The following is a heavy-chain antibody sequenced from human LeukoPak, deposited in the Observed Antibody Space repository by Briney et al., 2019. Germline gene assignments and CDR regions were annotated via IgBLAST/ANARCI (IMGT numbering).Heavy chain of an antibody. D-gene: IGHD1-26*01. CDR2: INSDGSST. J-gene: IGHJ4*02. Sequence: HPGGSLRLSCAASGFTFSSYWMHWVRQAPGKGLVWVSRINSDGSSTSYADSVKGRFTISRDNSKNTLYLQMNSLRAEDTAVYYCVVKELSSGSHGCCYWGQGTLVTVSS. CDR3: VVKELSSGSHGCCY. CDR1: GFTFSSYW. V-gene: IGHV3-74*01.